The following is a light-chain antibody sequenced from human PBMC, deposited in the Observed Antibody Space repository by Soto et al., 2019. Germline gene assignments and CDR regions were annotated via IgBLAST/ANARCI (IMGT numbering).Light chain of an antibody. CDR1: QSVSSSY. Sequence: EIVLTQSPGTLSLSPGERATLSCRASQSVSSSYLAWYQQKPGQAPRLLIYGASSRGTGIPDRFSGSGSGTDFTLTISRLEPEDFAVYYCQQYGSSPPNTFGQGTKVEIK. V-gene: IGKV3-20*01. CDR2: GAS. CDR3: QQYGSSPPNT. J-gene: IGKJ1*01.